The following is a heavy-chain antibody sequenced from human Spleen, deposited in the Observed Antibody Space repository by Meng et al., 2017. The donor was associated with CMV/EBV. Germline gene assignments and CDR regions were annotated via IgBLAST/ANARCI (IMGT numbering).Heavy chain of an antibody. CDR1: GYTFSNYD. CDR3: ARGPPYCTSTRCFPYYYNGMDV. V-gene: IGHV1-8*03. CDR2: INSNTGDT. J-gene: IGHJ6*02. Sequence: ASVKVSCKASGYTFSNYDINWVRQAPGQGLDWMGWINSNTGDTGYAQKFQGRVTITRNTSTNTVYMDLSSLKFEDTAVYYCARGPPYCTSTRCFPYYYNGMDVWGLGTTVTVSS. D-gene: IGHD2-2*01.